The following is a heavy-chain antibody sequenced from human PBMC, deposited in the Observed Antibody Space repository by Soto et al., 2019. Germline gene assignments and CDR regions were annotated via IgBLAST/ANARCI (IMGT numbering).Heavy chain of an antibody. CDR3: ARYGSGSQFDY. CDR2: IYYSGST. D-gene: IGHD3-10*01. J-gene: IGHJ4*02. Sequence: SETLSLTCTVSGGSVSSGSYYWSWIRPPPGKGLEWIGYIYYSGSTNYNPSIKSRVTISVDTSKNQFSLKLSSVTAADTALYYCARYGSGSQFDYWGQGTLVTVSS. V-gene: IGHV4-61*01. CDR1: GGSVSSGSYY.